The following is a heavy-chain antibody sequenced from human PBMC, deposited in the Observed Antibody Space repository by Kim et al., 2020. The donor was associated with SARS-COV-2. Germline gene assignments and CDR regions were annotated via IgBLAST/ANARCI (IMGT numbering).Heavy chain of an antibody. J-gene: IGHJ4*02. CDR1: GGSISSSSYY. CDR2: IYYSGST. CDR3: ARQQIAVAGTGFDY. V-gene: IGHV4-39*01. Sequence: SETLSLTCTVSGGSISSSSYYWGWIRQPPGKGLEWIGSIYYSGSTYYNPSLKSRVTISVDTSKNQFSLKLSSVTAADTAVYYCARQQIAVAGTGFDYWGQGTLVTVSS. D-gene: IGHD6-19*01.